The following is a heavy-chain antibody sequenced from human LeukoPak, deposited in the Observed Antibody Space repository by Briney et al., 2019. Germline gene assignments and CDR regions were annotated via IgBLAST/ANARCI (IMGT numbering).Heavy chain of an antibody. CDR3: ARAAAAGGDYYYYYGMDV. Sequence: ASVKVSCKASGGTFSIYAISWVRQAPGQGLEWMGGIIPIFGTANYAQKFQGRVTITADESTSTAYMELSSLRSEDTAVYYCARAAAAGGDYYYYYGMDVWGQGTTVTVSS. CDR1: GGTFSIYA. D-gene: IGHD6-13*01. CDR2: IIPIFGTA. J-gene: IGHJ6*02. V-gene: IGHV1-69*13.